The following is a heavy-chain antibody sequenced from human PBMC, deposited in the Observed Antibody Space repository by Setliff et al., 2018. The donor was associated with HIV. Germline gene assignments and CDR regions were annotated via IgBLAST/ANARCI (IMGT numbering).Heavy chain of an antibody. CDR3: ARRDLTSVPT. J-gene: IGHJ5*02. CDR2: IYHDGNT. Sequence: KLSETLSLTCTVSGGSIISGDHYWSWIRQPPGKGLEWVGSIYHDGNTYYNPSLESRVTISADTSETHFSLRLTSATAADTGVYFCARRDLTSVPTWGRGTLVTVSS. D-gene: IGHD3-10*01. V-gene: IGHV4-39*02. CDR1: GGSIISGDHY.